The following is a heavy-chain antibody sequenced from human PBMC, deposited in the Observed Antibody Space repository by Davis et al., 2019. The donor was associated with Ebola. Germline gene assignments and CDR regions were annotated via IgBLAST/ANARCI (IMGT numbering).Heavy chain of an antibody. Sequence: ASVKVSCKASGYTFTAYYMHWVRQAPGQGLEWMGWINPNSGGTNYAQKFQGWVTMTRDTSISTAYMELSRLRSDDTAVYYCARAVAMVLPYNWFDPWGQGTLVTVSS. V-gene: IGHV1-2*04. CDR2: INPNSGGT. D-gene: IGHD3-10*01. CDR1: GYTFTAYY. J-gene: IGHJ5*02. CDR3: ARAVAMVLPYNWFDP.